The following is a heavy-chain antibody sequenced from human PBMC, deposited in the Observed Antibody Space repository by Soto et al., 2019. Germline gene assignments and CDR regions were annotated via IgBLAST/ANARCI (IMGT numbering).Heavy chain of an antibody. CDR2: ISYHGSDK. CDR1: GFTFNSDA. J-gene: IGHJ4*02. V-gene: IGHV3-30-3*01. Sequence: GGSLRLSFAASGFTFNSDAMHCVRQAPGKGLEWVAVISYHGSDKYCADSVKGRFTISRDNSKNTLYLQMNSLRAEDTAVYYCARSRYYYDTSDYLDYWGQGTLVTVSS. D-gene: IGHD3-22*01. CDR3: ARSRYYYDTSDYLDY.